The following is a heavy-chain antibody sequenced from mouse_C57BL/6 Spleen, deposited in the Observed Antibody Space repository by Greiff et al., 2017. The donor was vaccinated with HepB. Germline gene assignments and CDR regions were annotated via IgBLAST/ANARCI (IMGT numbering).Heavy chain of an antibody. J-gene: IGHJ1*03. CDR2: IHPNSGST. D-gene: IGHD1-1*01. V-gene: IGHV1-64*01. Sequence: VQLQQPGAELVKPGASVKLSCKASGYTFTSYWMHWVKQRPGQGLEWIGMIHPNSGSTNYNEKFKSKATLTVDKSSSTAYMQLNSLTSEDSAVYYCARSITTVADWYFDVWGTGTTVTVSS. CDR3: ARSITTVADWYFDV. CDR1: GYTFTSYW.